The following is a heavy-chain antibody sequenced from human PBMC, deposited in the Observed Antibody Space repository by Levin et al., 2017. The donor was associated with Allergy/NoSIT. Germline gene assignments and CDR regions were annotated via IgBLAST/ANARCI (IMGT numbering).Heavy chain of an antibody. CDR2: ISAYNGNT. Sequence: GESLKISCKASGYTFTSYGISWVRQAPGQGLEWMGWISAYNGNTNYAQKLQGRVTMTTDTSTSTAYMELRSLRSDDTAVYYCARGPNWGFFYYYYGMDVWGQGTTVTVSS. J-gene: IGHJ6*02. D-gene: IGHD7-27*01. CDR1: GYTFTSYG. V-gene: IGHV1-18*01. CDR3: ARGPNWGFFYYYYGMDV.